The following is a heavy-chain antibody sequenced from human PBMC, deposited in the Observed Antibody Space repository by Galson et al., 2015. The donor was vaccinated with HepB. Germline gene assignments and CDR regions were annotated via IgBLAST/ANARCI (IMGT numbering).Heavy chain of an antibody. CDR3: AKAKVYYDSTGSQAPYFDY. Sequence: SLRLSCAASGFNFSNYGIHWVRQAPGKGLEWVTVISYDGRYKYYADSVKGRFTISRDNPKNTLYLQMNSLRPEDTALYYCAKAKVYYDSTGSQAPYFDYWGQGTLVTVSS. CDR1: GFNFSNYG. V-gene: IGHV3-30*18. J-gene: IGHJ4*02. CDR2: ISYDGRYK. D-gene: IGHD3-22*01.